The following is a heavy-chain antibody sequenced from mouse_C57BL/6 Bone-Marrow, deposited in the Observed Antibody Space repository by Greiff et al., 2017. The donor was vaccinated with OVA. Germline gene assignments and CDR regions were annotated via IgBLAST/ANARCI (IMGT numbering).Heavy chain of an antibody. J-gene: IGHJ1*03. V-gene: IGHV1-80*01. CDR3: AREGGSSPYWYFDV. D-gene: IGHD1-1*01. CDR1: GYAFSSYW. Sequence: QVQLQQSGAELVKPGASVKISCKASGYAFSSYWMNWVKQRPGKGLEWIGQIYPGDGDTNYNGKFKGKATLTADKSSSTAYMQLSSLTSEDSAVYFCAREGGSSPYWYFDVWGTGTTVTVSS. CDR2: IYPGDGDT.